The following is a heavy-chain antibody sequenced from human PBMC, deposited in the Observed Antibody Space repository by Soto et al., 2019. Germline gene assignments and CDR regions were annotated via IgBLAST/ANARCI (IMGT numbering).Heavy chain of an antibody. Sequence: PSETLSLTCTVSGGSISSDDYYWSWIRQTPGRGLEWIGFIFYSGNTFYNPSLNTRASISVDTSKNQFSLKLSSVTAADTAVYYCARFAKEENPKVGSWYYFDYWGQGTRVTVSS. V-gene: IGHV4-30-4*01. J-gene: IGHJ4*02. CDR1: GGSISSDDYY. D-gene: IGHD6-13*01. CDR3: ARFAKEENPKVGSWYYFDY. CDR2: IFYSGNT.